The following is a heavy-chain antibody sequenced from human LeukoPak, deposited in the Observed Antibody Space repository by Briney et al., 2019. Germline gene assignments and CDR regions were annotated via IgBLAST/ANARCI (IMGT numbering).Heavy chain of an antibody. J-gene: IGHJ4*02. CDR2: ISSGSTI. V-gene: IGHV3-48*03. CDR1: GFSFSSYE. D-gene: IGHD3-10*01. CDR3: ARGYRLVRGVIYDY. Sequence: GGSLRLSCAASGFSFSSYETNWVRQAPGKGLEWVSYISSGSTIYSADSVKGRFTMSRDNAKNSLYLQMNSLRAEDTAVYYCARGYRLVRGVIYDYWGQGTLVTVSS.